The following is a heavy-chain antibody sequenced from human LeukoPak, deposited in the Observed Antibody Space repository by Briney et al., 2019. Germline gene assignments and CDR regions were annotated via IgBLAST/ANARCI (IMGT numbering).Heavy chain of an antibody. Sequence: SETLSLTCTVSGGSISNYYWSWIRQPPGKGLEWIGYIYYSGSTNYNPSLKSRVTISVDTSKNQFSLKLSSVTAADTAVYYCARDSGYQLLWYWGQGTLVTVSS. D-gene: IGHD2-2*01. CDR1: GGSISNYY. CDR2: IYYSGST. V-gene: IGHV4-59*01. J-gene: IGHJ4*02. CDR3: ARDSGYQLLWY.